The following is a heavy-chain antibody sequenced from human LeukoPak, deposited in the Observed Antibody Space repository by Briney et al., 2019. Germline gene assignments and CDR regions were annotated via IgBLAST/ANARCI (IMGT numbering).Heavy chain of an antibody. J-gene: IGHJ4*02. D-gene: IGHD3-9*01. CDR3: ARDTPGDILTGYHPLDY. V-gene: IGHV4-4*02. Sequence: SGTLSLTCAVSGGSISSINWWSWVRQPPGKGLEWIGEIHYSGSTNYNPSLKSRVTISLDKSKNHFSLNLNSVTAADTAVYYCARDTPGDILTGYHPLDYWGQGILVTVSS. CDR2: IHYSGST. CDR1: GGSISSINW.